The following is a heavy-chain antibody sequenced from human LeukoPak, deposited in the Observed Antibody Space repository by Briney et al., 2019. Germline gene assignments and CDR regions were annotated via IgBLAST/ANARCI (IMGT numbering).Heavy chain of an antibody. V-gene: IGHV1-69*04. Sequence: ASVKVSCKASGGTFSSYAISWVRQAPGQGLESMGRIIPILGIANYAQKFQGRVTITADKSTSTAYMELSSRRSEDTAVYYCAREEDIVVVVAATGAFDIWGQGTMVTVSS. CDR1: GGTFSSYA. J-gene: IGHJ3*02. D-gene: IGHD2-15*01. CDR2: IIPILGIA. CDR3: AREEDIVVVVAATGAFDI.